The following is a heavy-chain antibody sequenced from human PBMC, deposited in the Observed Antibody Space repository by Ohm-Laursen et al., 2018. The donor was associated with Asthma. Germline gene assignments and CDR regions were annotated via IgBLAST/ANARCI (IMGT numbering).Heavy chain of an antibody. CDR3: VRRRVDN. CDR2: ISNDSSAI. V-gene: IGHV3-48*01. D-gene: IGHD5-24*01. J-gene: IGHJ4*02. Sequence: SLRLSCTASGFTFSIYNMNWVRQALGKGLEWVSFISNDSSAIYFADSVKGRVTISRDNAKNSLYLQMSSLRGEDTAVYYCVRRRVDNWGQGTLVTVSS. CDR1: GFTFSIYN.